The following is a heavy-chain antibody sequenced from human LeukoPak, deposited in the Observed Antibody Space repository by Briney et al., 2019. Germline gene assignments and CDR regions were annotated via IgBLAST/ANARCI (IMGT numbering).Heavy chain of an antibody. V-gene: IGHV3-30*04. Sequence: GGSLRLSCAASGFTFSSYAMHWVRQAPGKGLEWVAVISYDGSNKYYADSVKGRFTISRDNAKNSLYLQMNSLRAEDTAVYYCAREGYDISILFDYWGQGTLVTVSS. CDR1: GFTFSSYA. D-gene: IGHD3-9*01. J-gene: IGHJ4*02. CDR2: ISYDGSNK. CDR3: AREGYDISILFDY.